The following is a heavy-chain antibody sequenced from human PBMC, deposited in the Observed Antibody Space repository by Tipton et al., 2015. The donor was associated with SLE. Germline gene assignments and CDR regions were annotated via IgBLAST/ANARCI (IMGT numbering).Heavy chain of an antibody. D-gene: IGHD2-15*01. Sequence: TLSLTCTVSGGSISSGGYYWSWIRQHPGKGLEWIGYIYYSGSTNYNPSLKSRVTISVDTSKNQFSLKPSSVTAADTAVYYCASGNVVVVAAHDAFDIWGQGTMVTVSS. J-gene: IGHJ3*02. V-gene: IGHV4-61*08. CDR3: ASGNVVVVAAHDAFDI. CDR1: GGSISSGGYY. CDR2: IYYSGST.